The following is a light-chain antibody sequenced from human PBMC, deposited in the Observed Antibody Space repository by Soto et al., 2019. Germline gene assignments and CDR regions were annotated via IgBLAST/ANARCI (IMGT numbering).Light chain of an antibody. J-gene: IGKJ4*01. CDR1: QSISSY. V-gene: IGKV1-39*01. Sequence: DIQMTQSPSSLSASVGDRVTITCRASQSISSYLNWYQQKPGKAPKLLIYAASSLQSGVPSRFSGSGSGTDFTLTISSLEPEDFAVYYCQQHGNWPPLTFGGGTKVEIK. CDR2: AAS. CDR3: QQHGNWPPLT.